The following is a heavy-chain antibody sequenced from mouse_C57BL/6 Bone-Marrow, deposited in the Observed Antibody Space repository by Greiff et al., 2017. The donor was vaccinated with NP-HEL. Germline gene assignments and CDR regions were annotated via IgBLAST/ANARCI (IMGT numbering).Heavy chain of an antibody. J-gene: IGHJ4*01. CDR2: ISSGGDYI. CDR3: TRVTYYSNYEIYAMDY. V-gene: IGHV5-9-1*02. Sequence: EVMLVESGEGLVKPGGSLKLSCAASGFTFSSYAMSWVRQTPEKRLEWVAYISSGGDYIYYADTVKGRFTISRDNARNTLYLQMSSLKSEDTAMYYCTRVTYYSNYEIYAMDYWGQGTSVTVSS. CDR1: GFTFSSYA. D-gene: IGHD2-5*01.